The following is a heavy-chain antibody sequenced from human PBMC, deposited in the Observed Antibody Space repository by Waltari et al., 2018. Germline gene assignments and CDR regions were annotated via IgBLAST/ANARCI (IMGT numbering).Heavy chain of an antibody. CDR1: GGTFSSYE. V-gene: IGHV1-69*14. CDR2: IIPIFGTA. CDR3: ARDLGSDYGNRDY. Sequence: QVHLVQSGAEVKKPGSSVRVSCKASGGTFSSYEFNWVRQAPGQGLEWKGGIIPIFGTAIYAQKFQGRVTITADTSTTTAYMELSSLKSDDTAVYYCARDLGSDYGNRDYWGQGTLVTVPS. D-gene: IGHD4-17*01. J-gene: IGHJ4*02.